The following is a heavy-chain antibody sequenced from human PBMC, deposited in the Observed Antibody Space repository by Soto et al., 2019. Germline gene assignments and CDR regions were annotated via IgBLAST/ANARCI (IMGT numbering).Heavy chain of an antibody. Sequence: QVQLQESGPGLVKPSETLSLTCTVSGGYVSHTSYYWSWIRQSPGKGLEWIGYIYYNGSTNYNPSLKSRVTLAVDTTNNQFSLKLSSVAAADTAVYYCARYQGDFVRYWGRGTLVTVSS. D-gene: IGHD3-16*02. J-gene: IGHJ4*02. CDR2: IYYNGST. CDR3: ARYQGDFVRY. V-gene: IGHV4-61*01. CDR1: GGYVSHTSYY.